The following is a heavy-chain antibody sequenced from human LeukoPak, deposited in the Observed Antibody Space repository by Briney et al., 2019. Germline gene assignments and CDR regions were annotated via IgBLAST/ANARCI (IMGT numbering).Heavy chain of an antibody. CDR2: ISTSSSCI. D-gene: IGHD4-17*01. CDR3: AKTTDNYYYYYTDV. Sequence: GGSLRLSCAASGFTFSSYSMNWVRQAPGKGLEWVSSISTSSSCIYYADSVKGRFTISRDNAKNSLYLQMNSLRAEDTAVYYCAKTTDNYYYYYTDVWGKGTTVTVSS. J-gene: IGHJ6*03. CDR1: GFTFSSYS. V-gene: IGHV3-21*01.